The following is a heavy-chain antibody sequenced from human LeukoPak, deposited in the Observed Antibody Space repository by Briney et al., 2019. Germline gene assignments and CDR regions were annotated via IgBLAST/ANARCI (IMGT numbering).Heavy chain of an antibody. J-gene: IGHJ4*02. D-gene: IGHD1-26*01. CDR1: ALTVSYSY. CDR3: ARSSGNYQRFDY. V-gene: IGHV3-66*01. CDR2: INSGGTT. Sequence: GGSLRLSCAASALTVSYSYMNWVRQVPGKGLEWVSVINSGGTTYYADSVKGRFTISRDNSKNTLYLQMNSLRAEDTAVYYCARSSGNYQRFDYWGQGTLVTVSS.